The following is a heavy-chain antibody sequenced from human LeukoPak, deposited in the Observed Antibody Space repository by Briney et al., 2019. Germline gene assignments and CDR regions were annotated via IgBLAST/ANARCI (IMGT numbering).Heavy chain of an antibody. CDR2: ISYSGST. J-gene: IGHJ4*02. Sequence: SETLSLTCTVSGGSISSHYWSWIRQPPGKGLELIGYISYSGSTNYNPSLKSRVTMSVDTSKNQFSLKLSSVTAADTAVYYCTRDRRDGYNYVDIWGQGTLVTVSS. V-gene: IGHV4-59*11. D-gene: IGHD5-24*01. CDR1: GGSISSHY. CDR3: TRDRRDGYNYVDI.